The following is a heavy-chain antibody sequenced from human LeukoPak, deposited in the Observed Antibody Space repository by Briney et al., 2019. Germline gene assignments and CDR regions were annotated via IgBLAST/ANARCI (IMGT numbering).Heavy chain of an antibody. CDR3: ARDAPDGYNSYYFDY. V-gene: IGHV4-59*11. CDR1: GGSISSHY. Sequence: SETLSLTCTVSGGSISSHYWSWIRQPPGKGLEWIGYIYYGGSTNYNPSLKSRVTISVDTSKNQFSLKLSSVTAADTAVYYCARDAPDGYNSYYFDYWGQGTLVTVSS. D-gene: IGHD5-24*01. J-gene: IGHJ4*02. CDR2: IYYGGST.